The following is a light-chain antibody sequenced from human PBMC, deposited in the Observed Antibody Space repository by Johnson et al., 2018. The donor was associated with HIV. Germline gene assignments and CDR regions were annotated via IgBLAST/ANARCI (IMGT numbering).Light chain of an antibody. CDR2: DNN. J-gene: IGLJ1*01. V-gene: IGLV1-51*01. Sequence: QSVLTQPPSVSAAPGQRVNISCSGHSSNIENYFVSWYQQLPGTAPKLLIYDNNKRPSGIPDRFSGSKSGASATLGITGLQPGDEADYYCGVWDASLSPHYVFGTGTTVIVL. CDR1: SSNIENYF. CDR3: GVWDASLSPHYV.